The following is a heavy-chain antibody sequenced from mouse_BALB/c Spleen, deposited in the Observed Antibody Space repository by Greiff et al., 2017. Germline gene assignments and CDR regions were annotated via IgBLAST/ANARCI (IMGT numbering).Heavy chain of an antibody. J-gene: IGHJ4*01. CDR3: ARLDGYYWVDY. CDR1: GYTFTSYW. Sequence: QVQLQQPGAELVKPGASVKLSCKASGYTFTSYWMHWVKQRPGQGLEWIGEINPSNGRTNYNEKFKSKATLTVDKSSSTAYMQLSSLTSEDSAVYYCARLDGYYWVDYWGQGTSVTVSS. D-gene: IGHD2-3*01. V-gene: IGHV1S81*02. CDR2: INPSNGRT.